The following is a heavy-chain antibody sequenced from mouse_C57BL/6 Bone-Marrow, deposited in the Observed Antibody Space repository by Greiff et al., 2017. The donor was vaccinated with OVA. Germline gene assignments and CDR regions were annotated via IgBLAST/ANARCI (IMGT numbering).Heavy chain of an antibody. CDR2: IRHKANDHAT. CDR1: GFTFSDAW. CDR3: TRYYYRTFDV. Sequence: EVLLVESGGGLVQPGGSMKLSCAASGFTFSDAWMDWVRQSPEKGLEWVAEIRHKANDHATYYAESVKGRFTISRDDSKSSVYLQMNSLRAEDAGIYYCTRYYYRTFDVWGTGTTVTVSS. D-gene: IGHD1-1*01. V-gene: IGHV6-6*01. J-gene: IGHJ1*03.